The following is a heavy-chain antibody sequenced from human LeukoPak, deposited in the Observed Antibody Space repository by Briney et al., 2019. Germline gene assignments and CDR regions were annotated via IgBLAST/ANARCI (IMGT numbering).Heavy chain of an antibody. Sequence: ASVKVSCKASGYKFTVYYMHWVRQAPGQGREWMGWINPNSGDSHHAQKFQGRVTMTRDTSISIAYMELSRLRSDDTAVYYCAREIGGILVFDYWGQATLVTVSS. CDR3: AREIGGILVFDY. CDR1: GYKFTVYY. V-gene: IGHV1-2*02. D-gene: IGHD5-18*01. CDR2: INPNSGDS. J-gene: IGHJ4*02.